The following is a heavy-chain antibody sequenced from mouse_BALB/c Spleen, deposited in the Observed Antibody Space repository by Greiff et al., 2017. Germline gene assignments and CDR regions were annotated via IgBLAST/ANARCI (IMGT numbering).Heavy chain of an antibody. Sequence: EVQLVESGGGLVKPGGSLKFSCAASGFTFSSYAMSWVRQSPEKRLEWVAEISSGGGYTYYPDTVTGRFTISRDNAKNTLYLEMSSLRSEDTAMYYCARDGKNHYYNPFAYWGQGTLVTVSA. V-gene: IGHV5-9-4*01. CDR3: ARDGKNHYYNPFAY. CDR2: ISSGGGYT. J-gene: IGHJ3*01. CDR1: GFTFSSYA. D-gene: IGHD1-2*01.